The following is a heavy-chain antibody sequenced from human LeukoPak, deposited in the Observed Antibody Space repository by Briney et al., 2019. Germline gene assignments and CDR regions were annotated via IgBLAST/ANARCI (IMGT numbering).Heavy chain of an antibody. V-gene: IGHV3-23*01. Sequence: PGGSLRLACSASGLSFISDAMSSGRQARGKVLELVSAISGSGGSTSYADSVKGRFNISRDNSKNTLYLQMNTLRAEDTAVCYCARAVRSSSWYFDYWGQGILVSVSS. CDR1: GLSFISDA. D-gene: IGHD6-13*01. CDR3: ARAVRSSSWYFDY. CDR2: ISGSGGST. J-gene: IGHJ4*02.